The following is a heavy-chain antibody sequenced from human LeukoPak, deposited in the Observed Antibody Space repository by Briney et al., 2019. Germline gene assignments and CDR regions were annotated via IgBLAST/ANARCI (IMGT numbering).Heavy chain of an antibody. D-gene: IGHD3-10*01. CDR2: IKQDGSEK. V-gene: IGHV3-7*03. CDR3: ASGGSHPYY. J-gene: IGHJ4*02. CDR1: GFTFSSYW. Sequence: GGSLRLSCAASGFTFSSYWMSWVRQAPGKGLEWVANIKQDGSEKYNVDSVKGRFTISRDNAKNSLYLQMNSLRAEDTAVHYCASGGSHPYYSGQGTLVTVSS.